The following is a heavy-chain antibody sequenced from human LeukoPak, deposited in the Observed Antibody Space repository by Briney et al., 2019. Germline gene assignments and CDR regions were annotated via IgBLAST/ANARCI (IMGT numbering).Heavy chain of an antibody. Sequence: SETLSLTCTVSGGSIRSYYWSWIRQPPGKGLEWIGYIYYTGVTNYSPSLKSRVTISADTSKNQFSLNLCSVTAADTAVYYCATSGATTVTTWGGSWFDPWGQGTLVTVSS. CDR3: ATSGATTVTTWGGSWFDP. J-gene: IGHJ5*02. V-gene: IGHV4-59*03. CDR2: IYYTGVT. D-gene: IGHD4-17*01. CDR1: GGSIRSYY.